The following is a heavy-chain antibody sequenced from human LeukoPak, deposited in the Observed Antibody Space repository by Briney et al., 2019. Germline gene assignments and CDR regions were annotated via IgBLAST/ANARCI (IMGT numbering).Heavy chain of an antibody. V-gene: IGHV4-30-2*01. CDR3: ARAPSGGYYAFDY. Sequence: PSETLSPTCAVSGGSISSGGYSWSWIRQPPGKGLEWIGYIYHSGSTYYNPSLKSRVTISVDRSKNQFSLKLSSVTAADTAVYYCARAPSGGYYAFDYWGQGTLATVSS. J-gene: IGHJ4*02. D-gene: IGHD1-26*01. CDR2: IYHSGST. CDR1: GGSISSGGYS.